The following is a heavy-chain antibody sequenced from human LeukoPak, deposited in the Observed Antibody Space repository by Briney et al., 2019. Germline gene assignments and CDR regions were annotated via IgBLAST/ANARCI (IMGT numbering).Heavy chain of an antibody. D-gene: IGHD2-15*01. CDR1: GFTFSRYW. Sequence: PGGSLRLSCAASGFTFSRYWMTWVRQSPGKGLEWVANINQDGSEKYYGDSVTGRFTISGDNAENSLFLQMNSLRADDTGVYYCARAREAPANVFPDHWGQGGVVTVSS. CDR3: ARAREAPANVFPDH. V-gene: IGHV3-7*01. J-gene: IGHJ4*02. CDR2: INQDGSEK.